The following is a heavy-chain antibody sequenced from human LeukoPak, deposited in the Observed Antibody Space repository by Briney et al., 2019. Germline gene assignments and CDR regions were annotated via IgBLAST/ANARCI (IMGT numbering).Heavy chain of an antibody. CDR3: AVGSGWLTYYFDY. Sequence: GASVKVSCKASGGTFSSYAISWLRQAPGQGLEWMGGIIPIFGTANYAQKFQGRVTITADESTSTAYMELSSLRSEDTAVYYCAVGSGWLTYYFDYWGQGTLVTVSS. V-gene: IGHV1-69*13. D-gene: IGHD6-19*01. CDR2: IIPIFGTA. CDR1: GGTFSSYA. J-gene: IGHJ4*02.